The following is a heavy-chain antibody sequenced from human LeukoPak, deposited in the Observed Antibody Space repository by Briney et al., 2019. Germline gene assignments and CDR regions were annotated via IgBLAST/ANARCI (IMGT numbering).Heavy chain of an antibody. J-gene: IGHJ6*02. CDR2: IIPIFGTA. D-gene: IGHD2-21*01. CDR3: AREVSDYYYGMDV. Sequence: SVKVSCKASGGTFSSYAISWVRQAPGQGLEWMGGIIPIFGTANYVQKLQGRVTMTTDTSTSTAYTELRSLRSDDTAVYYCAREVSDYYYGMDVWGQGTTVTVSS. CDR1: GGTFSSYA. V-gene: IGHV1-69*05.